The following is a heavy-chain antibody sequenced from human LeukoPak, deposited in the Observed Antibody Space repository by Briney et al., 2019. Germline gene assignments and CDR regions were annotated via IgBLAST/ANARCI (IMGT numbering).Heavy chain of an antibody. CDR3: AREVGATTSLDF. Sequence: GASVKVSCKPSGYTFTSYGISWVRQAPGQGLGWMGWINPNSGGTNYTQKFQGRVTMTRDTSISTAYMELSRLRSDDTAVYYCAREVGATTSLDFWGQGTLVTVSS. CDR1: GYTFTSYG. J-gene: IGHJ4*02. D-gene: IGHD1-26*01. CDR2: INPNSGGT. V-gene: IGHV1-2*02.